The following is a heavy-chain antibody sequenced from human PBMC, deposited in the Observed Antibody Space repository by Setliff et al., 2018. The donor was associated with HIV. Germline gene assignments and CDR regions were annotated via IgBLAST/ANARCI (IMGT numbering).Heavy chain of an antibody. CDR1: GGSIATTNYY. D-gene: IGHD3-10*01. V-gene: IGHV4-39*07. Sequence: PSETLSLTCTVSGGSIATTNYYWGWVRQSPGKGLEWIGVIYYRGSAYYNLSLQSRVTLSVDTSKNSFSLHLTSVTAADTAVYFCARARGPPLPVLDFWGPGTLGPSP. CDR2: IYYRGSA. J-gene: IGHJ4*02. CDR3: ARARGPPLPVLDF.